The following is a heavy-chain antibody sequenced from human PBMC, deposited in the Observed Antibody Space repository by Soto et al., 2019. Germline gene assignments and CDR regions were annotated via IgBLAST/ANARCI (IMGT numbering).Heavy chain of an antibody. CDR3: ARHSKEGYFDWLLPL. Sequence: SVTCPVGDVSSSSYYLICIRQTPGKGLEWIGYIYYSGSTNYNPSLKSRVTISVDTSKNQFSLKLSSVTAADTAVYYCARHSKEGYFDWLLPLWGQGTLVTVSS. D-gene: IGHD3-9*01. J-gene: IGHJ4*02. V-gene: IGHV4-59*08. CDR1: DVSSSSYY. CDR2: IYYSGST.